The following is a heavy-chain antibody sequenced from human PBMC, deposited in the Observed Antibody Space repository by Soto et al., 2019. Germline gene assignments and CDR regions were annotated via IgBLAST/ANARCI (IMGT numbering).Heavy chain of an antibody. J-gene: IGHJ5*01. D-gene: IGHD2-2*01. V-gene: IGHV4-31*03. CDR3: ARAWLEYDWFDS. CDR1: GGSITRGGSY. Sequence: QVQLQESGPGLVKPSQTLSLTCTVSGGSITRGGSYWSWIRQHPEKGLEWIGYVAYRGGTYYNPSLKSRVTFFVDMSKNLLSLRLSSVTAADTAVYYCARAWLEYDWFDSWGQGTRVTVSS. CDR2: VAYRGGT.